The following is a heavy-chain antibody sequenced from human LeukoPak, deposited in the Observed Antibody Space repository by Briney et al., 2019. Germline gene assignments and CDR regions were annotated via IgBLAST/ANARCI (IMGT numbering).Heavy chain of an antibody. CDR2: INHSGST. J-gene: IGHJ4*02. V-gene: IGHV4-34*01. Sequence: SETLSLTCAVYGGSFSGYYWRWIRQPPGKGLEWIGEINHSGSTNYNPSLKSRVTISVDTSKNQFSLKVSAVTDADTAVYYCAREAYYYDSSGSTYWGQGTLVTVSS. CDR3: AREAYYYDSSGSTY. CDR1: GGSFSGYY. D-gene: IGHD3-22*01.